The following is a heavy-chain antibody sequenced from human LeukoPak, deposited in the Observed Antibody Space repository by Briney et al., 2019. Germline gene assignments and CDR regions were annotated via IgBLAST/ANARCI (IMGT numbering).Heavy chain of an antibody. J-gene: IGHJ5*02. V-gene: IGHV4-59*01. D-gene: IGHD1-26*01. CDR2: VSYGGST. Sequence: PSETLSLTCTVSGDSISNYYWNWLRQAPGKGLEWIGFVSYGGSTIYSPSLKSRVVISVDTSRNQFSLRLTSVTAADTAVYYCARPPRGTYDLTWGQGTLVTVFS. CDR3: ARPPRGTYDLT. CDR1: GDSISNYY.